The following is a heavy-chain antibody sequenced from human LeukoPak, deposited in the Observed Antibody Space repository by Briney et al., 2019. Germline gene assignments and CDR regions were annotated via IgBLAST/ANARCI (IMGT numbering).Heavy chain of an antibody. J-gene: IGHJ4*02. CDR3: AKTAIVGATLNYFDY. D-gene: IGHD1-26*01. Sequence: GESLKISCKGSGYSFTTYWIGWVRQMPGKGLEWMGIIYPGDSDTRYSPSFQGQVTISADKSVNTAYLQWSDLKPSDTAIYYCAKTAIVGATLNYFDYWGQGTLVTVSS. V-gene: IGHV5-51*01. CDR2: IYPGDSDT. CDR1: GYSFTTYW.